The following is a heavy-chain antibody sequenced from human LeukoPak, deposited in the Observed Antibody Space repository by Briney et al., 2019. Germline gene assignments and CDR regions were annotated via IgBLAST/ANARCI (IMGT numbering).Heavy chain of an antibody. CDR1: GYTFTSYG. Sequence: ASVKVSCKASGYTFTSYGISWVRQAPGQGLEWMGWISAYNGNTNYAQKLQGRVTMTTDTSTSTAYMELRSLRSDDTAVYYCARDAWDIVVVPAAMPLKYYYYYMDVWGKGTTVTISS. CDR3: ARDAWDIVVVPAAMPLKYYYYYMDV. J-gene: IGHJ6*03. V-gene: IGHV1-18*01. CDR2: ISAYNGNT. D-gene: IGHD2-2*01.